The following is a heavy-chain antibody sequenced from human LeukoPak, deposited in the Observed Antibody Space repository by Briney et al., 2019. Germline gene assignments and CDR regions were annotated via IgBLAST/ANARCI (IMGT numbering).Heavy chain of an antibody. CDR3: AKGSWDEYYFDY. J-gene: IGHJ4*02. CDR1: GFTFSSYA. Sequence: AGGFLRPSCADSGFTFSSYAMSWVRQAPGKGLEGVAAISGSGSSTYYADSGKGRLTISRDNSKTTLYLHLNSLRAEDTALYYCAKGSWDEYYFDYWGQGTLVTVSS. D-gene: IGHD2-15*01. V-gene: IGHV3-23*01. CDR2: ISGSGSST.